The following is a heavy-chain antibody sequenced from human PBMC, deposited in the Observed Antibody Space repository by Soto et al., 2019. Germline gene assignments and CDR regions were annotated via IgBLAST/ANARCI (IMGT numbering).Heavy chain of an antibody. J-gene: IGHJ4*02. D-gene: IGHD4-17*01. Sequence: PGGSLRLSCASSGFTFSSYAMSLVRQAPGKGLEWVSAISGSGGSTYYADSVKGRFTISRDNSKNTLYLQMNSLRAEDPAVYYCAKDRAATTPKRGFFDYWGQGTLVTVSS. CDR1: GFTFSSYA. CDR2: ISGSGGST. CDR3: AKDRAATTPKRGFFDY. V-gene: IGHV3-23*01.